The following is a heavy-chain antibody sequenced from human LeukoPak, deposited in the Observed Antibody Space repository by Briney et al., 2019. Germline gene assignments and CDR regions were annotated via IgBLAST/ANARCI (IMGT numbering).Heavy chain of an antibody. V-gene: IGHV3-30*18. CDR3: AKDLPYSYGLDY. Sequence: GGSLRLSCAASGFTFSSYGMHWVRQAPGKGLEWVAVISYDGSNKYYADSVKGRFTISRDNSKNTLYLQMNSLRAEDTAVYYCAKDLPYSYGLDYWGQGTLVTVSS. CDR1: GFTFSSYG. D-gene: IGHD5-18*01. J-gene: IGHJ4*02. CDR2: ISYDGSNK.